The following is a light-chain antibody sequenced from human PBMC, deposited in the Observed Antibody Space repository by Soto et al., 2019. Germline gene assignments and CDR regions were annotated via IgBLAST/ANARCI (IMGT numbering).Light chain of an antibody. Sequence: EIVMTQSPATLSVSPVERATLSCRTSQSVSRNLAWYQQKPGQAPRLLIYGASTRATGIPARISGSGSGTEFTLTISSLQSEDFAVYYCQQFRNWPWTFGQGTKVDIK. CDR3: QQFRNWPWT. CDR2: GAS. V-gene: IGKV3-15*01. J-gene: IGKJ1*01. CDR1: QSVSRN.